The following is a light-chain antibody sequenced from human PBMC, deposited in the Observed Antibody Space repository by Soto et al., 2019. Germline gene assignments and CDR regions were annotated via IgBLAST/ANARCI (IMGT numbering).Light chain of an antibody. CDR3: QQRSNWPPT. J-gene: IGKJ5*01. CDR2: DAS. V-gene: IGKV3-11*01. Sequence: EIVLTQSPATLSLSPGESATLSCRASQSVSSYLAWYQQKPGQAPRLLMYDASDRATGIPDRFSGSGSGTDFTLTISSLEPEDFAVYYCQQRSNWPPTFGQGTRLEIK. CDR1: QSVSSY.